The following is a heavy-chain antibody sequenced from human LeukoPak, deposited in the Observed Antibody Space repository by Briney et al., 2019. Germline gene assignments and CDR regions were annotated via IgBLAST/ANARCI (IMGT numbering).Heavy chain of an antibody. Sequence: SETLSLTCTVSGGSISSGGYHWSWIRQHPGKGLEWIGYIYYSGSTYYNPSLKSRVTISVDTSKNQFSLKLSSVTAADTAVYYCARRCYYRCWFDPWGQGTLVTVSS. CDR2: IYYSGST. J-gene: IGHJ5*02. D-gene: IGHD3-10*01. V-gene: IGHV4-31*03. CDR3: ARRCYYRCWFDP. CDR1: GGSISSGGYH.